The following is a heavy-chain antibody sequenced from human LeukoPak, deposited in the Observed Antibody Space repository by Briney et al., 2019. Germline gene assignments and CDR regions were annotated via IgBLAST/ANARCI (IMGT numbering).Heavy chain of an antibody. CDR2: ISSSGSTI. Sequence: GGSLRLSCAASGFNFNTYAMNWVRQAPGKGLECVSYISSSGSTIYYADSVKGRFTISRDNAKNSLYLQMNSLRAEDTAVYYCARVLHHCSSTSCSFDYWGQGTLVTVSS. J-gene: IGHJ4*02. V-gene: IGHV3-48*03. D-gene: IGHD2-2*01. CDR1: GFNFNTYA. CDR3: ARVLHHCSSTSCSFDY.